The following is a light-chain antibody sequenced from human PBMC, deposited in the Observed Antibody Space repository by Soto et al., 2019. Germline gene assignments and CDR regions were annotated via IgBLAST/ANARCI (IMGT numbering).Light chain of an antibody. CDR2: EVS. CDR3: NSYTSSSTFV. J-gene: IGLJ1*01. CDR1: SSDVGGYNY. Sequence: QAVVTQPASVSGSPGQSITISCTGTSSDVGGYNYVSWYQQFPGKAPKLMMYEVSNRPSGVSNRFSGSRSGNTASLTISGLQSEDEAEYYCNSYTSSSTFVFGTGTKLTVL. V-gene: IGLV2-14*01.